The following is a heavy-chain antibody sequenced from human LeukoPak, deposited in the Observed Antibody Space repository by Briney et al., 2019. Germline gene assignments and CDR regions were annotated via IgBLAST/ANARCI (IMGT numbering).Heavy chain of an antibody. D-gene: IGHD3-3*02. CDR3: ARDLISSLGRWFDP. CDR1: GFTFSSYS. Sequence: GGSLRLSCAASGFTFSSYSMNWVRQAPGKGLEWVSSISSSSSYIYYADSVKGRFTISRDNAKNSLYLKMNSLRAEDTAVYYCARDLISSLGRWFDPWGQGTLVTVSS. V-gene: IGHV3-21*01. J-gene: IGHJ5*02. CDR2: ISSSSSYI.